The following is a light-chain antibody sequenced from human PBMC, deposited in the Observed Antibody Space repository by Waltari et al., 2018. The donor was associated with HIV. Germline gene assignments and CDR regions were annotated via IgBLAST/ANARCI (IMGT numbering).Light chain of an antibody. CDR1: SSDVGAYNL. V-gene: IGLV2-23*02. CDR2: EVI. Sequence: QSALTQPASVSGSPGQSITISCTGTSSDVGAYNLVSRYQKYPGKAPKLMIFEVIKRPSGVSDRFSGSRSGNTASLTISGLQTEDEGDYYCCSYSGTGVVFGGGTKVTVL. J-gene: IGLJ2*01. CDR3: CSYSGTGVV.